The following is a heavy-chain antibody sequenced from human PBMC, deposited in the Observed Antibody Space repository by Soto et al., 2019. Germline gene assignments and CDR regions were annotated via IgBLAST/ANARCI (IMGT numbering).Heavy chain of an antibody. J-gene: IGHJ5*02. D-gene: IGHD3-10*01. V-gene: IGHV3-21*04. CDR2: ISSSSSYI. CDR3: ARDPGSGSYYGWFDP. CDR1: GFTFSSYS. Sequence: PGGSLRLSCAASGFTFSSYSMNWVRQAPGKGLEWVSSISSSSSYIYYADSVKGRFTISRDNAKNSLYLQMNSLKTEDTAVYYCARDPGSGSYYGWFDPWGQGTLVTVSS.